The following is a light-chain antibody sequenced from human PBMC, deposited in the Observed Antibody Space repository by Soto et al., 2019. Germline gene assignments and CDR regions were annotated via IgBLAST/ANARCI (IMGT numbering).Light chain of an antibody. V-gene: IGLV1-40*01. CDR3: QSYDSSLSGNV. Sequence: QSVLPQPPSVSGAPGQRVTISCTGSSSNIGAGYDVHWYQQLPGTAPKLLIYGNSNRPSGVPDRFSGSKSGTSASLAVTGLQAEDEADYYCQSYDSSLSGNVFGTGTRSPS. CDR2: GNS. CDR1: SSNIGAGYD. J-gene: IGLJ1*01.